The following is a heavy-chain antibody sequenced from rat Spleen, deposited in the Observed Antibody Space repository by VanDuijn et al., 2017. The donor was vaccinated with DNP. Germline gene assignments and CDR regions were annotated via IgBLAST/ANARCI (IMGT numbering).Heavy chain of an antibody. D-gene: IGHD1-12*01. V-gene: IGHV5S11*01. Sequence: EVQLVESGGGLVQPGRSMKLSCAASGFTFSNYYMAWVRQAPTKGLEWVASISTGGGNTYYRDSVKGRFTISRDNAKSTLYLQMDSLRSEETATYYCARQSAIYYYGYVPTFFDYWGQGVMVAVSS. CDR3: ARQSAIYYYGYVPTFFDY. CDR1: GFTFSNYY. J-gene: IGHJ2*01. CDR2: ISTGGGNT.